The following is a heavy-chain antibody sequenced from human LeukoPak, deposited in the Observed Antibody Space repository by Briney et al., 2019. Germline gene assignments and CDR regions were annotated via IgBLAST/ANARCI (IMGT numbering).Heavy chain of an antibody. J-gene: IGHJ4*02. V-gene: IGHV3-21*01. D-gene: IGHD6-19*01. CDR1: GFTFRSYM. CDR2: ITSGSRSI. Sequence: PGGSLRLSCVASGFTFRSYMMGWVRQAPGKGLDWVASITSGSRSIYYADSMKGRFTISRDNAKNSLYLQMNSLRAEDTAMYYCAKASAVAGTRDYWGQGTLVTVSS. CDR3: AKASAVAGTRDY.